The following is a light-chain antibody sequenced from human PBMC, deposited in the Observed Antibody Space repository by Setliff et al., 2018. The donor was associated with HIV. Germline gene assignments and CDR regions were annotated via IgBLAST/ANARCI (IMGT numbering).Light chain of an antibody. CDR3: SSYAITNTLP. CDR1: SGDVGGYSH. V-gene: IGLV2-14*01. Sequence: ALAQPASVSGSPGQSITISCTGTSGDVGGYSHVSWYQQHPGKAPKLIIYEVRNRPSGVSNRFSGSKSGNTASLTISGLRAEDEADYYCSSYAITNTLPFGTGTKVTVL. J-gene: IGLJ1*01. CDR2: EVR.